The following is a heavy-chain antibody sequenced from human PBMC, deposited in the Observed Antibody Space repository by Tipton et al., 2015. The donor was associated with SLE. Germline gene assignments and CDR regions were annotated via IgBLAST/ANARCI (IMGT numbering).Heavy chain of an antibody. J-gene: IGHJ5*02. CDR1: GYSISNGYY. CDR3: AREAGWFDP. CDR2: INHSGST. Sequence: TLSLTCDVSGYSISNGYYWSWIRQPPGKGLEWIGEINHSGSTNYNPSLKSRVTISVDTSKNQFSPKLSSVTAADTAVYYCAREAGWFDPWGQGTLVTVSS. V-gene: IGHV4-34*01. D-gene: IGHD1-14*01.